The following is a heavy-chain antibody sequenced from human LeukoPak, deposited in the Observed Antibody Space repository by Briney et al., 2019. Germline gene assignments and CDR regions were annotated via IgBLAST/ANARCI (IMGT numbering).Heavy chain of an antibody. D-gene: IGHD1-26*01. CDR3: ARDRGELLPEYYFDY. Sequence: ASVKVSCKASGYTFTGYYMHWVRQAPGQGLEWMGWINPNRGGTNYAQKFQGRVTMTRDTSISTAYMELSRLRSDDTAVYYCARDRGELLPEYYFDYWGQGTLVTVSS. CDR1: GYTFTGYY. J-gene: IGHJ4*02. V-gene: IGHV1-2*02. CDR2: INPNRGGT.